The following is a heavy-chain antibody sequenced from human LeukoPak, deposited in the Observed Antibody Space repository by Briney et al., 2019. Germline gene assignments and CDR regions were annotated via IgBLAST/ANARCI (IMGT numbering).Heavy chain of an antibody. V-gene: IGHV3-53*01. J-gene: IGHJ6*02. CDR3: ARDYYYYYGMDV. CDR2: IYSGGST. CDR1: GFSVSSNY. Sequence: PGGSLRLSCAASGFSVSSNYMSWVRQAPGKGLEWASVIYSGGSTYYADSVKGRFTISRDNSKNTLYLQMNSLRAEDTAVYYCARDYYYYYGMDVWGQGTTVTVSS.